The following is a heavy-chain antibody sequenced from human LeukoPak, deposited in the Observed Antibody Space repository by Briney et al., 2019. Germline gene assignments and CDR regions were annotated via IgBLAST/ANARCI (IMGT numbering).Heavy chain of an antibody. J-gene: IGHJ3*02. CDR1: GFTFSSYW. CDR3: ARDRIAGYDAFDI. CDR2: IKQDGSEK. D-gene: IGHD6-13*01. Sequence: PGGSLRLSCAASGFTFSSYWMSWVRQAPGKGLEWVANIKQDGSEKYYVDSVKGRFTISRDNAKNSLYLQMNSLRAEDTAVYYCARDRIAGYDAFDIWGQGTMVTVSS. V-gene: IGHV3-7*01.